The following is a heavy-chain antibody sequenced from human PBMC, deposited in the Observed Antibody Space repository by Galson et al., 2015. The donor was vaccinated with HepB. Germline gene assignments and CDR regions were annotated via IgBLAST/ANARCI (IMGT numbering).Heavy chain of an antibody. Sequence: SLRLSCAASGFTFNEYAMHWVRQAPGKGLEWVSGISWDGGTIGYADSVKGRFTISRDGARKSLYLQMDSLRSEDTALYYCAEDRLGYCINGICYNKRFSGMDVWGQGTTVTVSS. CDR1: GFTFNEYA. CDR3: AEDRLGYCINGICYNKRFSGMDV. CDR2: ISWDGGTI. J-gene: IGHJ6*02. V-gene: IGHV3-9*01. D-gene: IGHD2-8*01.